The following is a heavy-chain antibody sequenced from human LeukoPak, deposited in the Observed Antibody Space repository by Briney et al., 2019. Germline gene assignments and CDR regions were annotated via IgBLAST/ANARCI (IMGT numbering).Heavy chain of an antibody. CDR1: GFTFSSYE. CDR3: TTDPLAAGTN. Sequence: GGSLRLSCAASGFTFSSYEMNWVRQAPGKGLEWVGRIKSKSDGGTTDYATPLKGRFSISRDDSKNKLYLQMNGLKIEDTGVYYCTTDPLAAGTNWGQGNLVTVSS. D-gene: IGHD6-13*01. J-gene: IGHJ4*02. V-gene: IGHV3-15*01. CDR2: IKSKSDGGTT.